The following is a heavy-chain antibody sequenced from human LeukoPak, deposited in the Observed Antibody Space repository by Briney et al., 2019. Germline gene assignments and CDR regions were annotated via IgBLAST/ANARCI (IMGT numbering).Heavy chain of an antibody. D-gene: IGHD6-19*01. CDR2: INPDGTEK. CDR1: GFAFSNHW. V-gene: IGHV3-7*03. J-gene: IGHJ4*02. Sequence: GGSLRLSCAASGFAFSNHWMIWVRQAPGKGLEWVATINPDGTEKRYVDSVKGRFTISRDNGKNSLYLQMSSLRAEDTAVYYCVRDDRGIAVGSRDHGAQGTLVTVSS. CDR3: VRDDRGIAVGSRDH.